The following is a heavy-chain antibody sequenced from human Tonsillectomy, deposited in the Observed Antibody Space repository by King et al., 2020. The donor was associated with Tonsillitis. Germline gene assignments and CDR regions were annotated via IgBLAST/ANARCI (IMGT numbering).Heavy chain of an antibody. V-gene: IGHV3-30*18. CDR1: GFTFSNYG. J-gene: IGHJ4*02. Sequence: VQLVESGGGVAQPGRSLRLSCAASGFTFSNYGMHWVRQAPGKGLEWVAVISYDGSNKYSVDSVKGRFTISRDNSKNTLSLQMHSLSAEDTAVYYFAKDRFDDDYVIYYFDYWGQGTLVTVSS. CDR2: ISYDGSNK. D-gene: IGHD3-16*01. CDR3: AKDRFDDDYVIYYFDY.